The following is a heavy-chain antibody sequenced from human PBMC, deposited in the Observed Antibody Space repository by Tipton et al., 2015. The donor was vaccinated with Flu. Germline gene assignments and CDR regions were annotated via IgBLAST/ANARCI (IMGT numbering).Heavy chain of an antibody. CDR1: GASISSGSYY. CDR3: ARGSGSGTYVIFDF. CDR2: IYTSGST. Sequence: TLSLTCTVSGASISSGSYYWSWIRQPAGKGLEWIGRIYTSGSTKYNPSLKSRLTMSVDTSKNQFSLKLSSVTAADTAVYYCARGSGSGTYVIFDFWGQGTLVTVSS. D-gene: IGHD3-10*01. J-gene: IGHJ4*02. V-gene: IGHV4-61*02.